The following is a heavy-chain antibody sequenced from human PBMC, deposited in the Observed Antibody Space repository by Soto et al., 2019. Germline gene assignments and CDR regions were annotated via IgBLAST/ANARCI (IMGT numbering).Heavy chain of an antibody. J-gene: IGHJ4*02. D-gene: IGHD6-19*01. V-gene: IGHV3-23*01. Sequence: GSLRLSCAASGFTFSSYAMSWVRQAPGKGLEWVSAISGSGGSTYYADSVKGRFTISRDNSKNTLYLQMNSLRAEDTAVYYCARDRYNSGCLHYWGQGTLVTVSS. CDR2: ISGSGGST. CDR1: GFTFSSYA. CDR3: ARDRYNSGCLHY.